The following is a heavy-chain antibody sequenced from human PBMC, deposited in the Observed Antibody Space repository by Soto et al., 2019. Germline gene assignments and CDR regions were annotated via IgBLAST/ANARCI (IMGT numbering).Heavy chain of an antibody. J-gene: IGHJ5*02. D-gene: IGHD1-7*01. Sequence: SETLSLTCAVSGGSISSSNWWSWVRQPPGKGLEWIGEIYHSGSTNYNPSLKSRVTISVDKSKNQFSLKLSSVTAADTAVYFCARDSRNWNYFYFDPWGQGILGT. V-gene: IGHV4-4*02. CDR3: ARDSRNWNYFYFDP. CDR2: IYHSGST. CDR1: GGSISSSNW.